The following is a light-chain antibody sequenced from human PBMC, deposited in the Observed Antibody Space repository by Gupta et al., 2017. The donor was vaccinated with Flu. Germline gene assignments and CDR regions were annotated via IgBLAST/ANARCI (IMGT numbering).Light chain of an antibody. J-gene: IGKJ2*01. V-gene: IGKV1-39*01. Sequence: DIQMTQSPSSLSASVGDRVTITCRASQSVSNYLNWYQKKAGQAPKLLISAASSLQSGVPSRFSGSGSETDFTLTISSLQPEDFATYFCQQSLNSPYTFGQGTKLEIK. CDR1: QSVSNY. CDR3: QQSLNSPYT. CDR2: AAS.